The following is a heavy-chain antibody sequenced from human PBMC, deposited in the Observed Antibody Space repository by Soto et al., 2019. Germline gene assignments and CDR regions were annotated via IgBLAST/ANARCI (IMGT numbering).Heavy chain of an antibody. J-gene: IGHJ4*02. CDR2: ISYDGTNK. D-gene: IGHD7-27*01. CDR1: GFSFSISP. CDR3: ARDPKTSGGQHWAFNYFDS. Sequence: QVQLVESGGGVVQPGRSLRLSCAASGFSFSISPMHWVRQAPGKGPEWVALISYDGTNKFYADSGKGRFTISRDNSKSTLYLQVDSLRPEDAAVYYCARDPKTSGGQHWAFNYFDSWGQGTLVTVSS. V-gene: IGHV3-30-3*01.